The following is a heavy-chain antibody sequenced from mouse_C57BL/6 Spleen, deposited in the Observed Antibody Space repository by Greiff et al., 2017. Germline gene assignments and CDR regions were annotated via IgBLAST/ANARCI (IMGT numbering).Heavy chain of an antibody. Sequence: QVQLQQSGPELVKPGASVKISCKASCYAFGSPWMNWVKQRPGRGLEWIGRIYPGDGDANYNGKFKGKATLTADKSYSTAYMQLSSLRCEDCAVYFCAGGGYYFAMDDRGPGTSV. J-gene: IGHJ4*01. CDR2: IYPGDGDA. V-gene: IGHV1-82*01. CDR1: CYAFGSPW. CDR3: AGGGYYFAMDD. D-gene: IGHD1-1*02.